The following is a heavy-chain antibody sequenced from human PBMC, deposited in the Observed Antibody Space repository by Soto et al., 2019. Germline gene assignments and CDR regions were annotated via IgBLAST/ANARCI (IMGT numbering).Heavy chain of an antibody. CDR1: GYSFTDYS. J-gene: IGHJ6*02. CDR2: IYPGDSDT. Sequence: GESLKISFKVSGYSFTDYSIGWVRQMPAKGLAWMGIIYPGDSDTEYSPSFQAQVTISADKYITTAYLHWSNLKASDTAMYYCARSFYSRSSDYYYYYGMDVWGQGTTVTVSS. V-gene: IGHV5-51*01. CDR3: ARSFYSRSSDYYYYYGMDV. D-gene: IGHD6-6*01.